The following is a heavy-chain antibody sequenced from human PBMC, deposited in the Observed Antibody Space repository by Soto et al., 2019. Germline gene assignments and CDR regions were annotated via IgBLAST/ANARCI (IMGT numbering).Heavy chain of an antibody. CDR1: GGSISSYF. CDR3: ARVIGGWYEHDF. D-gene: IGHD6-19*01. V-gene: IGHV4-59*01. CDR2: IYYSGST. Sequence: SETLSLTCTVSGGSISSYFWSWIRQPPGKGLDWIGYIYYSGSTSYDPSLKSRVTISVDTSKNQFSLKLSSVTAADTAVYYCARVIGGWYEHDFWGQGTLVTVS. J-gene: IGHJ4*02.